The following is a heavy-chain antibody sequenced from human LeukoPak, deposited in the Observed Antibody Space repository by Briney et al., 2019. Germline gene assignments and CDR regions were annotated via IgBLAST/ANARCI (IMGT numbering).Heavy chain of an antibody. D-gene: IGHD6-19*01. CDR2: FDPEDGET. V-gene: IGHV1-24*01. CDR3: ATEERGIAVAEGAFDI. CDR1: GYTLTELS. J-gene: IGHJ3*02. Sequence: ASVRVSCKVSGYTLTELSMHWVRQAPGKGLEWMGGFDPEDGETIYAQKFQGRVTMTEDTSTDTAYMELSSLRSEDTAVYYCATEERGIAVAEGAFDIRGQGTMVTVSS.